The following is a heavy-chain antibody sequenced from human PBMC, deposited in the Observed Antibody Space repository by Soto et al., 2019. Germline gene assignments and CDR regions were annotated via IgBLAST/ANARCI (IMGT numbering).Heavy chain of an antibody. J-gene: IGHJ4*02. D-gene: IGHD2-15*01. CDR1: GYTFTSYG. V-gene: IGHV1-18*01. Sequence: QVQLVQSGAEVKKPGASVKVSCKASGYTFTSYGISWVRQAPGQGLEWMGWISAYNGNTNYAQMLQGRVTMTTVTSTSTAYMELRSLTSDDTAVYYSTRCAECPVVNLYLFNYWGQGTLVTVSS. CDR2: ISAYNGNT. CDR3: TRCAECPVVNLYLFNY.